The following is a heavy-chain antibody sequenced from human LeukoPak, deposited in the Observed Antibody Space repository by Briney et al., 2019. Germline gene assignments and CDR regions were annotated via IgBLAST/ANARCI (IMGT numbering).Heavy chain of an antibody. V-gene: IGHV5-51*01. CDR1: GYNFTNYW. J-gene: IGHJ4*02. D-gene: IGHD5-12*01. Sequence: GESLKISCKASGYNFTNYWIGWVRQMPGKGLEWMGIIYPGDSDTRNSPSFQGQVTISVDKSISTAYLQWIRLKASDTAMYYCARRPWISGYDLYYFDYWGQGTLVTVSS. CDR3: ARRPWISGYDLYYFDY. CDR2: IYPGDSDT.